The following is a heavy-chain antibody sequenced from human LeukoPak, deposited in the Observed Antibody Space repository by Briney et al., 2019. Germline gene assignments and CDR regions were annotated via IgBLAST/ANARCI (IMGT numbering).Heavy chain of an antibody. Sequence: SVKVSCKASGGTFSSYAISWVRQAPGQGLEWMGGIIPIFGTANYAQKFQGRVTITADESTSTVYMEVRSLRSEDTALYYCARDRVGATTWVFDHWGQGTLVTVSS. CDR1: GGTFSSYA. D-gene: IGHD1-26*01. V-gene: IGHV1-69*13. CDR2: IIPIFGTA. CDR3: ARDRVGATTWVFDH. J-gene: IGHJ4*02.